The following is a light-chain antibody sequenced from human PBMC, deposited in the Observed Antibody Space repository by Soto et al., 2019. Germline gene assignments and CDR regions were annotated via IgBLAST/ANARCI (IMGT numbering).Light chain of an antibody. V-gene: IGKV3-11*01. CDR1: QSVSSY. CDR3: QQRSNWPF. CDR2: DAS. Sequence: EIVLTQSPATLSLSPGERATLSCRASQSVSSYLAWYQQKPGQAPRLLIYDASNRATGIPARFSGSGSGTDFTLTISSLEPEYFAVYYCQQRSNWPFFGQGTRLEIK. J-gene: IGKJ5*01.